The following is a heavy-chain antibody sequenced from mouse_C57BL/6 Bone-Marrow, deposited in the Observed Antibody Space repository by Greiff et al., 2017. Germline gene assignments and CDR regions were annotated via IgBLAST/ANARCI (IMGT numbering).Heavy chain of an antibody. CDR3: ARLTGDDRRGY. J-gene: IGHJ2*01. CDR2: IDPSDSET. CDR1: GYTFTSYW. D-gene: IGHD3-2*01. V-gene: IGHV1-52*01. Sequence: QVQLQQPGAELVRPGSSVKLSCKASGYTFTSYWMHWVKQRPIQGLEWIGNIDPSDSETHYNQKFKDKATLTVDKSSSTAYMQLSSLTSEDSAVYYCARLTGDDRRGYWGHDATLSDS.